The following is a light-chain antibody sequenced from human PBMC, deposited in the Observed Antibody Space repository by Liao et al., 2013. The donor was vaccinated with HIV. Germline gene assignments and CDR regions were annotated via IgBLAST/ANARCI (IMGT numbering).Light chain of an antibody. CDR1: NIGIIS. CDR2: YDS. Sequence: SYVLTQPPSVSVAPGQTARITCGGNNIGIISVHWYQQKPGQAPVLVMYYDSERPSGIPDRFSGSNSGNTATLTISGVEAGDEADYYCQAWDSSTEVFGTGTKVTVL. J-gene: IGLJ1*01. CDR3: QAWDSSTEV. V-gene: IGLV3-21*01.